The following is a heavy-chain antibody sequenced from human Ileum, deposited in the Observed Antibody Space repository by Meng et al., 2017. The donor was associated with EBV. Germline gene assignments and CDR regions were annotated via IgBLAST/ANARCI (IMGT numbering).Heavy chain of an antibody. CDR1: GYIFTSDA. CDR2: INTNPGKP. Sequence: QVRWAQSCLEWKKPGAAVKVSFKTSGYIFTSDAINWVRQTPGHGLEWMGWINTNPGKPMYAQGFTGRFVFSLDNSINTAYLQINSLQSDDTAVYYCARGSNWFDRWGQGTLVTVSS. CDR3: ARGSNWFDR. J-gene: IGHJ5*02. V-gene: IGHV7-4-1*02.